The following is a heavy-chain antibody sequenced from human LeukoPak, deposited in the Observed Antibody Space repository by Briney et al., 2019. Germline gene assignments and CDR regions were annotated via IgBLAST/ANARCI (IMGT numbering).Heavy chain of an antibody. D-gene: IGHD3-22*01. CDR1: GGSISSSTYY. CDR2: IYYSGST. Sequence: PSETLSLTCTVSGGSISSSTYYWGWIHQPPGKGLEWIGSIYYSGSTYYNPSLKSRVTISVDTSKNQFSLKLSSVTAADAAVYYCARGGNYDSSGSRAEYFRHWGQGTLVTVSS. V-gene: IGHV4-39*01. J-gene: IGHJ1*01. CDR3: ARGGNYDSSGSRAEYFRH.